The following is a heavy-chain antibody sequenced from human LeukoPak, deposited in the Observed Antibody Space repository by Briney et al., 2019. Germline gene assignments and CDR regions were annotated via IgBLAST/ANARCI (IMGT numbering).Heavy chain of an antibody. Sequence: PGGSLRLSCAASGFTFSSYGMHWVRQAPGKGLEWVAFIRYDGSNKYYADSVKGRFTISRDNSKNTLYLQMNSLRSEDTAVYYCARGGQWLADDENYYYYYMDVWGKGTTVTVSS. D-gene: IGHD6-19*01. J-gene: IGHJ6*03. CDR1: GFTFSSYG. CDR2: IRYDGSNK. V-gene: IGHV3-30*02. CDR3: ARGGQWLADDENYYYYYMDV.